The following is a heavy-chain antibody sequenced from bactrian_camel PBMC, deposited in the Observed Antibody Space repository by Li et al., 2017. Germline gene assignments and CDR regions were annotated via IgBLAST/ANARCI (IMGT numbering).Heavy chain of an antibody. CDR3: AEGRGSRGEHYYSLNY. Sequence: VQLVESGGGSVQTGGSLRLTCTVSGNTYNINCMGWFRQGPGQQREGVANIHNDGRTYYVDSVKGRFILSQDSARNTVYLQMNNLQPEDTATYYCAEGRGSRGEHYYSLNYWGQGTQVTVS. CDR1: GNTYNINC. CDR2: IHNDGRT. V-gene: IGHV3S53*01. D-gene: IGHD2*01. J-gene: IGHJ4*01.